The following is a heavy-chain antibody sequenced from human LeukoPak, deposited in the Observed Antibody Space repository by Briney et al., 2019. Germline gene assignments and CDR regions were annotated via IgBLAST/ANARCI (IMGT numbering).Heavy chain of an antibody. CDR2: ISGSGGST. D-gene: IGHD4-11*01. V-gene: IGHV3-23*01. CDR1: GFTLSSYA. CDR3: AKEETVTTGGIVGV. J-gene: IGHJ6*04. Sequence: GGSLRLSCAASGFTLSSYAMTWVRQAPGKGLEWVSAISGSGGSTYYADSVKGRFTISRDNSKNTLYLQMNSLGAEDTAVYYCAKEETVTTGGIVGVWGKGTTVNVSS.